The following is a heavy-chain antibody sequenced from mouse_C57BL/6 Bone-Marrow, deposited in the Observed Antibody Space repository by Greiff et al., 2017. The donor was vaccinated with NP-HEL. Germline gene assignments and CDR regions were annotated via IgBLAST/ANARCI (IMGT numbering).Heavy chain of an antibody. D-gene: IGHD2-5*01. CDR3: ARSAYYSNSAWFAY. CDR2: IHPNSGST. J-gene: IGHJ3*01. Sequence: QVQLKQPGAELVKPGASVKLSCKASGYTFTSYWMHWVKQRPGQGLEWIGMIHPNSGSTNYNEKFKSKATLTVDKSSSTAYMQLSSLTSEDSAVYYCARSAYYSNSAWFAYWGQGTLVTVSA. V-gene: IGHV1-64*01. CDR1: GYTFTSYW.